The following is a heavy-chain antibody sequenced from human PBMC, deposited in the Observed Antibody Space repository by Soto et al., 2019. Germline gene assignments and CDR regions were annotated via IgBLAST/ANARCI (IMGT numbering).Heavy chain of an antibody. D-gene: IGHD3-22*01. Sequence: ASVKVSCKASGYTFTGYGIGWVRQAPGQGLEWMGWISAYNGNTNYAQKLQGRVTMTTDTSTSTAYMELRSLRSDDTAVYYCARTVYYDSSGYYPKYYFDYWGQGTLVTVSS. CDR3: ARTVYYDSSGYYPKYYFDY. CDR2: ISAYNGNT. CDR1: GYTFTGYG. J-gene: IGHJ4*02. V-gene: IGHV1-18*01.